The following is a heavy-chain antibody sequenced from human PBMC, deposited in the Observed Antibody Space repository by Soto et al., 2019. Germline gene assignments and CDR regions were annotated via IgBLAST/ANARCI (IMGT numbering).Heavy chain of an antibody. CDR3: ARDRRWLPREPNNWLDL. Sequence: LSLTCTVSGGSINSGDYYWTWVRQPPGKGLEWIGYIYYDGNSQHNPSLKSRVTMSIDTSKNQFSLNLSSVTAADTAVYYCARDRRWLPREPNNWLDLWGQGTQVTVSS. J-gene: IGHJ5*02. CDR1: GGSINSGDYY. CDR2: IYYDGNS. V-gene: IGHV4-30-4*01. D-gene: IGHD5-12*01.